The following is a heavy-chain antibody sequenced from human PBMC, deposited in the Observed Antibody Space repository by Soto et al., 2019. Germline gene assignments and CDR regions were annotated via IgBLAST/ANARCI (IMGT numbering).Heavy chain of an antibody. D-gene: IGHD3-10*01. CDR3: ARTTGDALFDI. CDR1: GFTFSSYW. CDR2: INSDGSST. V-gene: IGHV3-74*01. J-gene: IGHJ3*02. Sequence: GGSLRLSCAASGFTFSSYWMHWVRQAPGKGLVWVSRINSDGSSTSYADSVKGRFTISRDNAKNTLYLQMNSLRAEDTAVYYCARTTGDALFDIWGQGTIVTVSS.